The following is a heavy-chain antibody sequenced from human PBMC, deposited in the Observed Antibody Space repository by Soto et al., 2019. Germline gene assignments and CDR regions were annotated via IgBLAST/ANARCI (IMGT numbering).Heavy chain of an antibody. V-gene: IGHV1-2*04. CDR1: GYTFTGYY. D-gene: IGHD6-13*01. Sequence: ASVKVSCKASGYTFTGYYMHWVRQAPGQGLEWMGWINPNSGGTNYAQKCQGWVTMTRDTSISTAYMELSRLRSDDTAVYYCAREMVVAAAGAGHYYYYMDVWGKGTTVTVSS. CDR3: AREMVVAAAGAGHYYYYMDV. J-gene: IGHJ6*03. CDR2: INPNSGGT.